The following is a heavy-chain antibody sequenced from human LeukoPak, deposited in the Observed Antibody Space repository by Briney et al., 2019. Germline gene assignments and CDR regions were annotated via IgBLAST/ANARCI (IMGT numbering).Heavy chain of an antibody. CDR1: GFTFSNYA. D-gene: IGHD3-22*01. CDR2: ISSTGGSS. CDR3: VKECLVIINYYFDY. Sequence: GGSLRLSCSASGFTFSNYAMHWVRQAPGKGLEYVSVISSTGGSSYYADSVKGRFTVSRDNSKNTLYLQMSSLRAEDTAVYYCVKECLVIINYYFDYWGQGTLVTVSS. V-gene: IGHV3-64D*06. J-gene: IGHJ4*02.